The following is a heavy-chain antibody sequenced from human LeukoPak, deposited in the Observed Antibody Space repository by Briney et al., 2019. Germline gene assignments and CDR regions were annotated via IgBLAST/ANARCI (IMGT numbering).Heavy chain of an antibody. CDR3: ARLGYCSGGSCPDY. D-gene: IGHD2-15*01. CDR2: ISSSSSYI. CDR1: GFTFSSYS. J-gene: IGHJ4*02. V-gene: IGHV3-21*01. Sequence: GGSLRLSCAATGFTFSSYSMNWVRQAPGKGLEWVSSISSSSSYIYYADSVKGRFTISRDNAKNSLYLQMNRLRAEDTAVYYCARLGYCSGGSCPDYWGQGTLVTVSS.